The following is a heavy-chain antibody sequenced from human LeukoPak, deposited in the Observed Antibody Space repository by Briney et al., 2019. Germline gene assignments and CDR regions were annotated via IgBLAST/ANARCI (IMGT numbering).Heavy chain of an antibody. CDR3: ARIGYSISWSGDY. J-gene: IGHJ4*02. CDR1: GFTFTSYG. Sequence: GGSLRLSCAASGFTFTSYGMHWVRQAPGKGLEWVALISSDGNNKYYADSVKGRFSISRDNSKNTLYLQMNGLRVEDTAVYYCARIGYSISWSGDYWGQGSLVTVSS. D-gene: IGHD6-13*01. CDR2: ISSDGNNK. V-gene: IGHV3-30*03.